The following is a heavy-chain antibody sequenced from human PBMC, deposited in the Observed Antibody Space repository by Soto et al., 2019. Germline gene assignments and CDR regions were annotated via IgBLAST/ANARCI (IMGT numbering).Heavy chain of an antibody. J-gene: IGHJ4*02. CDR2: ISWNGDAT. V-gene: IGHV3-9*01. CDR1: GFTFDDYA. CDR3: XXXXLYGSGFDC. D-gene: IGHD3-10*01. Sequence: EVQLVESGGALVQPGGSLRLSCTASGFTFDDYAIHWVRQAPGKGLEWISGISWNGDATGYADSVKGRFTISRDNAKXXXXXXXXXXXXXXXXXXXXXXXXLYGSGFDCWGQGTLVTVAS.